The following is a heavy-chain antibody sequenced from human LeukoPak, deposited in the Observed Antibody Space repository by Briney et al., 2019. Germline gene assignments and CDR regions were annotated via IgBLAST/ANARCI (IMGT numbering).Heavy chain of an antibody. CDR2: TSYDGSDT. Sequence: GGSLRLSCVTSGFTFSRYAMHWVRQAPGKGLQWVTVTSYDGSDTYYADSVKGRFTLSRDSSTNTVYLQMDNLRTEDTAIYYCVRDMNWNYFFDSWGQETLVTVSS. J-gene: IGHJ4*02. V-gene: IGHV3-30*03. CDR3: VRDMNWNYFFDS. CDR1: GFTFSRYA. D-gene: IGHD1-7*01.